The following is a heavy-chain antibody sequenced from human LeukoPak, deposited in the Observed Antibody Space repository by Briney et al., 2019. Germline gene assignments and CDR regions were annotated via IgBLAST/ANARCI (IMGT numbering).Heavy chain of an antibody. Sequence: ASVKVSCKASGYTFTSYGISWVRQAPGQGLEWMGWISAYNGNTNYAQKLQGRVTMTTDTSTSTAYMELRSLRSDDTAVYFCARDPYDYGDYEVGGFDLWGQGTLVTVSS. CDR1: GYTFTSYG. CDR2: ISAYNGNT. CDR3: ARDPYDYGDYEVGGFDL. V-gene: IGHV1-18*01. J-gene: IGHJ3*01. D-gene: IGHD4-17*01.